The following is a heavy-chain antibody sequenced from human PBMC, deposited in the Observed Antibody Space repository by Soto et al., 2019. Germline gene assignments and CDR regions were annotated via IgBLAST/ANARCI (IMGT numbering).Heavy chain of an antibody. CDR3: AREVTYGGGSFSLGL. Sequence: ASVKVSCKTSGYFFTSYYIHWVRQAPGQGLEWMGWINPNNGGTNSAQKFQGRVTMTSDTSINTAYMEITSLRSDGTALYYCAREVTYGGGSFSLGLWGQGTLVTVS. J-gene: IGHJ4*02. CDR1: GYFFTSYY. V-gene: IGHV1-2*02. CDR2: INPNNGGT. D-gene: IGHD3-10*01.